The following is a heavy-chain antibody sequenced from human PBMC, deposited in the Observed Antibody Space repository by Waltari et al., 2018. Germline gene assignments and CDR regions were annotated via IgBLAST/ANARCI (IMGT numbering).Heavy chain of an antibody. CDR3: ARLTVVGATRWFEP. CDR1: GDSINRSKYY. V-gene: IGHV4-39*01. Sequence: QLHLQESGPGLVKPSENLSLTCRVSGDSINRSKYYWAWIRQPPGKGLESIGSIYYSGSTYHNPSLKSRVTISVDTSKNEFYLKLKSVTAADTATYYCARLTVVGATRWFEPWGQGTQVTVSS. CDR2: IYYSGST. D-gene: IGHD1-26*01. J-gene: IGHJ5*02.